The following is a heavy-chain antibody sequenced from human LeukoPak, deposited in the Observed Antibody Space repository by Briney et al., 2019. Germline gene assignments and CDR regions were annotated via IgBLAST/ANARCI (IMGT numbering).Heavy chain of an antibody. CDR1: GFTFSNYA. V-gene: IGHV3-23*01. J-gene: IGHJ3*01. Sequence: GGSLRLSCAASGFTFSNYAMSWVRQAPGKGLEWVSGISGSGGDTYYADSVKGRFTISRDNSKNTLYLQMNSLRAEDTAVYYCAKDLALAGTGGGFDVWGQGTRVAVSS. CDR2: ISGSGGDT. D-gene: IGHD6-19*01. CDR3: AKDLALAGTGGGFDV.